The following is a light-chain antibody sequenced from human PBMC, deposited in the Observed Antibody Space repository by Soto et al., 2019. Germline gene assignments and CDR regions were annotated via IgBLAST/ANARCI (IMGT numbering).Light chain of an antibody. CDR2: DAS. CDR3: QQRSNWPQIT. V-gene: IGKV3-11*01. CDR1: QSVSKY. Sequence: EIVLTQSPATLSLSPGERATLSCRASQSVSKYFAWYQQKPGQAPRLLLNDASNRATGIPARFSGSGSGTDFTLTIISLEPEDFGVYYCQQRSNWPQITFGGGTKVEIK. J-gene: IGKJ4*01.